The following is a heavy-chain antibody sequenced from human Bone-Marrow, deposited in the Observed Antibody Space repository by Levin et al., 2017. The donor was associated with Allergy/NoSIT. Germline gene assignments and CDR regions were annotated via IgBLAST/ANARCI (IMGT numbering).Heavy chain of an antibody. J-gene: IGHJ1*01. D-gene: IGHD6-13*01. CDR3: TRVIASSSWYPEYFQQ. CDR1: GFTFSSSW. V-gene: IGHV3-7*01. Sequence: GESLKISCAASGFTFSSSWMSWVRQAPGGGLEWVANINQDGSETYYADSVKGRFTISRDNAKNTLFLQVNSLRAEDTAVYYCTRVIASSSWYPEYFQQWGQGTQVIVSS. CDR2: INQDGSET.